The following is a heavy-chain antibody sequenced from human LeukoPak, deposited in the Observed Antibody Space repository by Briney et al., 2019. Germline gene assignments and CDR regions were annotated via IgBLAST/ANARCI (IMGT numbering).Heavy chain of an antibody. J-gene: IGHJ4*02. CDR1: RFTVSSNY. Sequence: GGSLRLSCAASRFTVSSNYMSWVRQAPGKGLEWVSSLSGSGYNTYYADSVKGRFTISRDNSKNTVYLQMNSLRAEDTAVYYCAKDPYGTRYFDYWGQGTLVTVSS. CDR2: LSGSGYNT. CDR3: AKDPYGTRYFDY. V-gene: IGHV3-23*01. D-gene: IGHD2-2*01.